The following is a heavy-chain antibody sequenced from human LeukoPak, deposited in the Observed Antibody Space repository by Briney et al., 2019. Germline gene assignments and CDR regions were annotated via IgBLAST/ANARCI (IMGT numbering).Heavy chain of an antibody. Sequence: GRSLRLSCAASGFTFSSYGMHWVRQAPGKGLEWVAVISYDGSNKYYADSVKGRFTISRDNSKNTLYLQMNSLRAEDTAVYYCAREVDSSSWFLDYWGQGTLVTVSS. CDR3: AREVDSSSWFLDY. D-gene: IGHD6-13*01. J-gene: IGHJ4*02. CDR2: ISYDGSNK. CDR1: GFTFSSYG. V-gene: IGHV3-30*03.